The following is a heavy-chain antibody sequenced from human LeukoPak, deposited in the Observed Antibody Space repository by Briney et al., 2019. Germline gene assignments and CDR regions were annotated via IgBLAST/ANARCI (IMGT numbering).Heavy chain of an antibody. J-gene: IGHJ4*02. CDR2: IYYSGST. D-gene: IGHD3-3*01. CDR3: ARGSYDFWSGHATPFDY. V-gene: IGHV4-30-4*01. Sequence: SQTLSLTCTVSGGSISSGDYYWSWIRQPPGKGLEWIGYIYYSGSTYYNPSLKSRVTISVDTSKSQFSLKLSSVTAADTAVYYCARGSYDFWSGHATPFDYWGQGTLVTVSS. CDR1: GGSISSGDYY.